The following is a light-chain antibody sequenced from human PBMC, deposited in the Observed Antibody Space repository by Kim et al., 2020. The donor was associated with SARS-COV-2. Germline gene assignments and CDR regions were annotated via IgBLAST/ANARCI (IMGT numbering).Light chain of an antibody. CDR1: QSVSGSH. Sequence: EIVLTQSPGPLSLSPGERATLSCRASQSVSGSHLAWYQQKPGQTPRILIYDASSRVTGISDRFSGSGSGTDFTLTISRLQPEDFAVYYCQQYAASPFTCGGGTKVDIK. V-gene: IGKV3-20*01. CDR3: QQYAASPFT. CDR2: DAS. J-gene: IGKJ4*01.